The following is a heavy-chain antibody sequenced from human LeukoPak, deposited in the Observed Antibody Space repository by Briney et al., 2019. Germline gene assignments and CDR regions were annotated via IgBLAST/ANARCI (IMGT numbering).Heavy chain of an antibody. CDR1: GFTFDDYG. D-gene: IGHD6-6*01. CDR3: ARDFQLYSSSSSSDY. Sequence: GGSLRLSCAASGFTFDDYGMSWVRQAPGKGLEWVSGINWNGGSTGYADSVKGRFTISRDNAKNSLYLQTNSLRAEDTALYYCARDFQLYSSSSSSDYWGQGTLVTVSS. V-gene: IGHV3-20*04. J-gene: IGHJ4*02. CDR2: INWNGGST.